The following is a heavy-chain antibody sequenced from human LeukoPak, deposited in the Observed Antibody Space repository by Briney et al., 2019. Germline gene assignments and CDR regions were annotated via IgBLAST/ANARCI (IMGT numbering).Heavy chain of an antibody. CDR1: GGSISSSSYH. V-gene: IGHV4-39*01. CDR3: ARQAAGSITIFGVVTSWFDP. D-gene: IGHD3-3*01. J-gene: IGHJ5*02. CDR2: IYYSGST. Sequence: PSETLSLTCTVSGGSISSSSYHWGWIRQPPGKGLEWIGSIYYSGSTYYNPSLKSRVTISVDTSKNQFSLKLSSVTAADTAVYYCARQAAGSITIFGVVTSWFDPWGQGTLVTVSS.